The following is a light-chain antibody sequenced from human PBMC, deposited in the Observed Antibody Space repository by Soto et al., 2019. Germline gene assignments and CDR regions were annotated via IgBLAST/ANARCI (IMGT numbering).Light chain of an antibody. CDR3: QQYNKWPAEIT. V-gene: IGKV3D-15*01. Sequence: ETVMTQSPATLSVSPGKRATLSCRASQSVRTKLAWYQQKPGQAPRLLIYGASSRATGIPARFSGSGSGTDFTLTISSLQSEVSGFYYCQQYNKWPAEITFGQGTRVEIK. CDR2: GAS. CDR1: QSVRTK. J-gene: IGKJ5*01.